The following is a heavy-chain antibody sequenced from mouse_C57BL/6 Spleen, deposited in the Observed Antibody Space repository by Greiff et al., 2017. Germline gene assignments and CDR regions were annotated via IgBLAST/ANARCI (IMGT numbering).Heavy chain of an antibody. J-gene: IGHJ4*01. V-gene: IGHV5-17*01. Sequence: EVKLVESGGGLVKPGGSLKLSCAASGFTFSDYGMHWVRQAPEKGLAWVAYIRRGSSTIYYADTVKGRFTISRDNAKNTLFLQMTSLRSEDTAMDYCARNHYGSSFYAMDYWGQGTSVTVSS. CDR3: ARNHYGSSFYAMDY. CDR2: IRRGSSTI. CDR1: GFTFSDYG. D-gene: IGHD1-1*01.